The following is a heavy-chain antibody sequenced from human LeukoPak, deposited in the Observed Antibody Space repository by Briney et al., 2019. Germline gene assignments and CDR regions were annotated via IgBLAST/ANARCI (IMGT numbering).Heavy chain of an antibody. CDR3: AREAGYFDY. CDR1: GFTFSSYS. CDR2: ISSSSSTI. J-gene: IGHJ4*02. Sequence: GGFLRLSCAASGFTFSSYSMNWVRQAPGKGLEWVSYISSSSSTIYYADSVKGRFTISRDNAKNSLYLQMNSLRAEDTAVYYCAREAGYFDYWGQGTLVTVSS. D-gene: IGHD6-25*01. V-gene: IGHV3-48*01.